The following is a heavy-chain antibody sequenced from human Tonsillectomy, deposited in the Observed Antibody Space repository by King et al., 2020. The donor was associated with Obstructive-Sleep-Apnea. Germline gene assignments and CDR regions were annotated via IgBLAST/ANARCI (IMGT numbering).Heavy chain of an antibody. CDR3: ARGSGNYYDSSGYYYPFDY. Sequence: VQLVESGGGLVQAGGSLRLSCTASGFTVSSNYMSWVRQAPGKGLEWVSVIYSGGSTYYADSVKGRFTLSRHNSKNTVYPQMNSLRTEDTAVYFCARGSGNYYDSSGYYYPFDYWGQGTLVTVSS. CDR1: GFTVSSNY. V-gene: IGHV3-53*04. CDR2: IYSGGST. J-gene: IGHJ4*02. D-gene: IGHD3-22*01.